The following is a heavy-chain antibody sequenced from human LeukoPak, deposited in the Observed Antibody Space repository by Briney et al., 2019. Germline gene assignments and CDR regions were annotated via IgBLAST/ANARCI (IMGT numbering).Heavy chain of an antibody. J-gene: IGHJ5*02. CDR1: GYTFTCYY. D-gene: IGHD6-19*01. V-gene: IGHV1-2*02. Sequence: ASVKVSCTASGYTFTCYYMHWVRHAPGQGLGWRGWIHPNSGGTNYAQKFQGRVTMTRDTSISIAYMELSRLRSDDTAVYYCARVKQWLVVVNWFDRWGQGTVVTVSS. CDR2: IHPNSGGT. CDR3: ARVKQWLVVVNWFDR.